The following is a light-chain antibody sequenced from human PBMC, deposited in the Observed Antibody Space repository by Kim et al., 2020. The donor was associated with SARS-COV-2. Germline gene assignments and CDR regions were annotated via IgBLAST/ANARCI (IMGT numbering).Light chain of an antibody. CDR3: QQYYSTPWT. CDR2: WAS. V-gene: IGKV4-1*01. Sequence: ATINCKSSQSVLYSSNNKNYLAWYQQKPGQPPKLLIYWASTRKSGVPDRFSGSGSGTDFTLTISSLQAEDVAVYYCQQYYSTPWTFGQGTKVDIK. J-gene: IGKJ1*01. CDR1: QSVLYSSNNKNY.